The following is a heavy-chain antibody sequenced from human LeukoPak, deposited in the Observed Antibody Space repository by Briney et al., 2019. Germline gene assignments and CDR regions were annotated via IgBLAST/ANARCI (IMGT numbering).Heavy chain of an antibody. Sequence: GGSLRLSCAASGFSFDSSWMNWVRQAPGRGLEWVANIKQDGSEKYYVDSVKGRFTISRDNAKNSLCLQLNSLRAEDTAVYYCAKESPGRATVTSWSYFDSWGQGTLVTVSS. CDR1: GFSFDSSW. D-gene: IGHD4-17*01. CDR3: AKESPGRATVTSWSYFDS. V-gene: IGHV3-7*01. CDR2: IKQDGSEK. J-gene: IGHJ4*02.